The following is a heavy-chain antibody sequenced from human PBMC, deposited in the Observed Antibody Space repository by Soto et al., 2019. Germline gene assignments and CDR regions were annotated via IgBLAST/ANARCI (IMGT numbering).Heavy chain of an antibody. Sequence: SETLSLTCTVSGGSISSYYWSWIRQPPGKGLEWMGYIYYSWSTNYNPSLKSRVTISVDTSKNQFSLKLSSVTAADTAVYYCARVVWDIVVVPAAPYYYGMDVWGQGTTVTVSS. V-gene: IGHV4-59*01. J-gene: IGHJ6*02. CDR2: IYYSWST. D-gene: IGHD2-2*01. CDR1: GGSISSYY. CDR3: ARVVWDIVVVPAAPYYYGMDV.